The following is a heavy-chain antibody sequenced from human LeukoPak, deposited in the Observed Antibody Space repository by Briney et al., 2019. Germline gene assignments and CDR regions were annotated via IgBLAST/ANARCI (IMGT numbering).Heavy chain of an antibody. CDR1: GFTFSSYA. CDR3: AKDRVTNYYYYHGMDV. D-gene: IGHD2-21*02. J-gene: IGHJ6*02. Sequence: PGGSLRLSCAASGFTFSSYAMSWVRQVPGKGLEWVSAISGSGGSTYYADSVKGRFTISRDNSRNTLYLQMNSLRAEDTAVYYCAKDRVTNYYYYHGMDVWGQGTTVTVSS. CDR2: ISGSGGST. V-gene: IGHV3-23*01.